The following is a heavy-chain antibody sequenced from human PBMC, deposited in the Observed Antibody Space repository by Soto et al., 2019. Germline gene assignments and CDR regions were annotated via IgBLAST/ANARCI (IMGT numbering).Heavy chain of an antibody. J-gene: IGHJ4*02. CDR1: GGSISSGGYS. D-gene: IGHD4-17*01. CDR3: ARSQTTVTSYHY. V-gene: IGHV4-30-2*01. Sequence: NPSETLSLTCAVSGGSISSGGYSWSWIRQPPGKGLEWIGYIYHSGSTYYNPSLKSRVTISVDRSKNQFSLKLSSVTAADTAVYYCARSQTTVTSYHYWGQGTLVTVSS. CDR2: IYHSGST.